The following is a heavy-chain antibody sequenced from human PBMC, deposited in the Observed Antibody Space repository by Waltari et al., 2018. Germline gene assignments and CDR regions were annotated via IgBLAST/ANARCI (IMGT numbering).Heavy chain of an antibody. Sequence: QVQLVESGGAVVQPGRSLRLSCAASGFTFRSYPMHWVRQAPGKGLGWVAVISNDVNIKFYADSVKVRFTISRDNSKNTLYLQMSSLRPEDTAVYYCVKELAVGTGAFDFWGQGTLVTVS. CDR1: GFTFRSYP. CDR3: VKELAVGTGAFDF. J-gene: IGHJ3*01. D-gene: IGHD3-9*01. V-gene: IGHV3-30-3*01. CDR2: ISNDVNIK.